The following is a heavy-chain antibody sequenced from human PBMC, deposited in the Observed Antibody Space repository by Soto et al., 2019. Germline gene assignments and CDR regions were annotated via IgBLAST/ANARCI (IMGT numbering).Heavy chain of an antibody. CDR1: GYTFTGYY. Sequence: QVQLVQSGAEVKKPGASVKVSCKASGYTFTGYYMHWVRQAPGQGLEWIGWLNPNSGGTNYAQKFQGTVPMHRDTSISTAHVELGRLSSDDTAVYYCARVRRFGEFPRGNWFDPWGQGTLVTVSS. CDR2: LNPNSGGT. D-gene: IGHD3-10*01. CDR3: ARVRRFGEFPRGNWFDP. V-gene: IGHV1-2*02. J-gene: IGHJ5*02.